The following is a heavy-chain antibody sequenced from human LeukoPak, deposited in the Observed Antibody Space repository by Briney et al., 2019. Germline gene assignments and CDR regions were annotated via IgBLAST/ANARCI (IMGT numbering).Heavy chain of an antibody. D-gene: IGHD1-26*01. J-gene: IGHJ4*02. V-gene: IGHV3-30*18. Sequence: GRSLRLSCAASGFTFSYYAMHWVRQAPGKGLEGVAGISYDGGNNYYADSVKGRFTISRDNSKNTLYLQMNSLRAEDTAVYYCAKDVGRVGASPFDYWGQGILVTVSS. CDR3: AKDVGRVGASPFDY. CDR2: ISYDGGNN. CDR1: GFTFSYYA.